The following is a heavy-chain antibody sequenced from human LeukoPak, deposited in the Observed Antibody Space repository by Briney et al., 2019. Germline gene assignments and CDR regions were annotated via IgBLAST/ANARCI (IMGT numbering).Heavy chain of an antibody. V-gene: IGHV3-23*01. D-gene: IGHD3-10*01. Sequence: GGSLRLSCATSGFTFNNYAMSWVRQAPGEGLEWVSTITSSVYNTYYADSVKGRFTISRDNSNNTLFLQMNSLRAEDTAVCHCAVKYGSGSYYFDFWGQGTLVTVSS. CDR3: AVKYGSGSYYFDF. CDR2: ITSSVYNT. CDR1: GFTFNNYA. J-gene: IGHJ4*02.